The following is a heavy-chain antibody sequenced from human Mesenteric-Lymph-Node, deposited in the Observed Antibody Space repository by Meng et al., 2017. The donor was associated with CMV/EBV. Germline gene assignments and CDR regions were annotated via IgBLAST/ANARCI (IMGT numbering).Heavy chain of an antibody. CDR3: ARVRRAWFGGGVDP. V-gene: IGHV4-34*01. D-gene: IGHD3-10*01. CDR1: GGSFSGYY. CDR2: INHSGST. Sequence: VYGGSFSGYYWSWIRQPPGKGLEWIGEINHSGSTNYNPSLKSRVTISVDTSKNQFSLKLSSVTAADTAVYYCARVRRAWFGGGVDPWGQGTLVTVSS. J-gene: IGHJ5*02.